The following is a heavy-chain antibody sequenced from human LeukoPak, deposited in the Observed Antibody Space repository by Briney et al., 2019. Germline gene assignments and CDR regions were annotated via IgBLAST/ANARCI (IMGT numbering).Heavy chain of an antibody. CDR1: RFTFSRYW. CDR2: INSDGIST. V-gene: IGHV3-74*01. D-gene: IGHD4-17*01. J-gene: IGHJ4*02. CDR3: TTTRPGY. Sequence: PGGSLRLSRAASRFTFSRYWMHWVRQAPGKGLVWVSRINSDGISTSYADSVKGRFTISRDDAKNTLYLQMNSLRAEDTAVYYCTTTRPGYWGQGTLVTVSP.